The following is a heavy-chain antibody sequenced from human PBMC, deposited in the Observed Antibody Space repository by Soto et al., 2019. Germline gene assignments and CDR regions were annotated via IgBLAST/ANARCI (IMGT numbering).Heavy chain of an antibody. Sequence: QVQLVQSGAEVKKPGASVKVSCKASGYTFTSYGISWVRQAPGQGLEWMGWISANNGNTNYAQKLQGRVTMTTDTPTSTAYMELRSRRCVDTAVYDCARDRASYALDYGGQGTLVTVSS. J-gene: IGHJ4*02. CDR3: ARDRASYALDY. D-gene: IGHD1-26*01. V-gene: IGHV1-18*01. CDR2: ISANNGNT. CDR1: GYTFTSYG.